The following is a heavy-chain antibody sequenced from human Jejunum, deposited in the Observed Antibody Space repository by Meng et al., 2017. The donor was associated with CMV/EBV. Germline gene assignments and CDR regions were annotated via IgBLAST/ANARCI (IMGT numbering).Heavy chain of an antibody. CDR3: TKDAPDKWGSFS. CDR1: GSALMGVG. V-gene: IGHV3-30*02. J-gene: IGHJ4*02. D-gene: IGHD7-27*01. CDR2: IENEGSNT. Sequence: ATSGSALMGVGMHWVRQGPGRGLEWVAIIENEGSNTCYVDSVKRRFTISRDNSKTTMSLQMNSLRSQDTAVYYCTKDAPDKWGSFSWGQGTLVTVSS.